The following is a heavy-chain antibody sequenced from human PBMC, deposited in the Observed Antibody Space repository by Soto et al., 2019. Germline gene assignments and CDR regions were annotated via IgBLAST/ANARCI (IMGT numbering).Heavy chain of an antibody. V-gene: IGHV4-31*03. CDR1: GGSISSGGYY. D-gene: IGHD2-2*01. Sequence: QVQLQESGPGLVKPSQTLSLTCTVSGGSISSGGYYWSWIRQHPGKGLEWIGYIYYSGSTYYNPSLKSRVTISVDTSKNQFSLKLSSVTAADTAVYYCARDGVREPKGYQLLPFTPGAFYYGMDVWGQGTTVTVSS. CDR3: ARDGVREPKGYQLLPFTPGAFYYGMDV. J-gene: IGHJ6*02. CDR2: IYYSGST.